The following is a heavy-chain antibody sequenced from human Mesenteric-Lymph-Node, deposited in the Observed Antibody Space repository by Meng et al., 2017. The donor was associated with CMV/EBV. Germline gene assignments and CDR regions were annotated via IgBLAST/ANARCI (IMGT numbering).Heavy chain of an antibody. D-gene: IGHD2-2*01. CDR2: IKQDGSEK. CDR3: ARELQVVPAALYGMDV. CDR1: GFTFSSYW. Sequence: GGSLRLSCAASGFTFSSYWMSWVRQAPGKGLEWVANIKQDGSEKYYVDSVKGRFTISRDNAKNSLYLQMNGLRAEDTAVYYCARELQVVPAALYGMDVWGQGTTVTVSS. J-gene: IGHJ6*02. V-gene: IGHV3-7*01.